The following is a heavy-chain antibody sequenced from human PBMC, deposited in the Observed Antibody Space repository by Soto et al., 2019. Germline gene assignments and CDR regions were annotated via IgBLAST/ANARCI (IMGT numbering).Heavy chain of an antibody. Sequence: PGESLKISCKGSGYSFTSYWIGWVRQMPGKGLEWMGIIYPGDSDTRYSPSFQGQVTISADKSISTAYLQWSSLKASDTAMYYCACPFHSSYWYFDLWGRGTLVTVSS. D-gene: IGHD2-15*01. CDR2: IYPGDSDT. CDR3: ACPFHSSYWYFDL. CDR1: GYSFTSYW. J-gene: IGHJ2*01. V-gene: IGHV5-51*01.